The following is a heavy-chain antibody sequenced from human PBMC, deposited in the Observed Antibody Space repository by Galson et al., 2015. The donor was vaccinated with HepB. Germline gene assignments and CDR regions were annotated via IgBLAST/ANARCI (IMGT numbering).Heavy chain of an antibody. J-gene: IGHJ2*01. Sequence: SVKVSCKASGYTFTSYYMHWVRQAPGQGLEWMGIINPSGGSTSYAQKFQGRVTMTRDTSTSTVYMELSSLRSEDTAVYYCARVRAAAGTSWYFDLWGRGTLVTVSS. D-gene: IGHD6-13*01. CDR3: ARVRAAAGTSWYFDL. CDR2: INPSGGST. CDR1: GYTFTSYY. V-gene: IGHV1-46*01.